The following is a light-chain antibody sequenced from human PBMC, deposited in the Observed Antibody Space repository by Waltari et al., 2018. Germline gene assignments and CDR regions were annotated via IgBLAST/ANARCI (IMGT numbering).Light chain of an antibody. Sequence: IQMTQSPSSLSASVGDRPTVTCRASRTVTSHLHWYQQKSGTAPKLLIYAVSTLEPGVPSRFSGSGSVTDFNLTISSLQPEDFATYYCQQSYSSQRTFGGGTKVE. CDR2: AVS. CDR1: RTVTSH. CDR3: QQSYSSQRT. J-gene: IGKJ4*01. V-gene: IGKV1-39*01.